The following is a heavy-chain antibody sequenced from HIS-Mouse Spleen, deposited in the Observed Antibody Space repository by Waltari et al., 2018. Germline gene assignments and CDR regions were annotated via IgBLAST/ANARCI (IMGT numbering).Heavy chain of an antibody. CDR1: GCTFSSDS. D-gene: IGHD6-13*01. J-gene: IGHJ4*02. Sequence: EVQLVESGVGLVKPGGSLRLSCAASGCTFSSDSLNWVGEAPGKGLEWVSSISSSSSYIYYADSVKGRFTISRDNAKNSLYLQMNSLRAEDTAVYYCARSPGIAAAGTDYWGQGTLVTVSS. CDR2: ISSSSSYI. V-gene: IGHV3-21*01. CDR3: ARSPGIAAAGTDY.